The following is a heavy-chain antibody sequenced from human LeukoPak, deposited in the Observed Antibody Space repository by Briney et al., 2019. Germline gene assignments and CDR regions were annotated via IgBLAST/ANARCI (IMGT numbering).Heavy chain of an antibody. CDR3: ARIYGDYVFDY. CDR1: GFTVSSNY. V-gene: IGHV3-66*01. J-gene: IGHJ4*02. CDR2: IYSGGST. D-gene: IGHD4-17*01. Sequence: GGSLRLSCAASGFTVSSNYMSWVRQAPGKGLEWVSVIYSGGSTYYADSVKGRFTISRDNSKNTVYLQMNSLRAEDTAVYYCARIYGDYVFDYWGQGTLVTVSS.